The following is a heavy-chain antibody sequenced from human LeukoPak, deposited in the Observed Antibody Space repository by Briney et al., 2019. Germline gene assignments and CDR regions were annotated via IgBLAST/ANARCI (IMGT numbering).Heavy chain of an antibody. CDR1: GFTFSSCD. CDR3: ARDSGLLPYGMDV. Sequence: GGSLRLSCAASGFTFSSCDMYWVRQSTGKGLEWVSSIGTGGDTYYSDSVKGRFTISRDNSRNTVYLQMNSLRAEDTAVYYCARDSGLLPYGMDVWGQGTTVTVSS. V-gene: IGHV3-13*01. J-gene: IGHJ6*02. CDR2: IGTGGDT. D-gene: IGHD1-26*01.